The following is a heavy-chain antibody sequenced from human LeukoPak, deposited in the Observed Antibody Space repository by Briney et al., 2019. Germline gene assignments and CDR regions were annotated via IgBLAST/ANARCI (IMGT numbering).Heavy chain of an antibody. CDR1: GFTFSSYA. CDR3: AKDLARDTIFGVVIFAMADSYGMDV. V-gene: IGHV3-23*01. CDR2: ISGSGDST. D-gene: IGHD3-3*01. J-gene: IGHJ6*02. Sequence: PGGSLRLSCAASGFTFSSYAMSWVRQAPGKGLEWVSAISGSGDSTYYGDSVKGRFTISRDNSKNTLYLQMNSLRAEDTAVYYCAKDLARDTIFGVVIFAMADSYGMDVWGQGTTVTVSS.